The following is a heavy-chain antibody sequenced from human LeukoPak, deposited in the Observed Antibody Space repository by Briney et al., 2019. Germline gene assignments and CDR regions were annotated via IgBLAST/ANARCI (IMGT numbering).Heavy chain of an antibody. J-gene: IGHJ4*02. V-gene: IGHV3-21*01. D-gene: IGHD2-2*01. CDR1: GFTFSSYS. Sequence: GGSLRLSCAASGFTFSSYSINWVRQAPGKGLEWVSSITSSSSYRYYADSVKGRFTISRDNAKNSLYLQMNSLRAEDTAVYYCASFCSSTSCYGWGQGTLVTVSS. CDR2: ITSSSSYR. CDR3: ASFCSSTSCYG.